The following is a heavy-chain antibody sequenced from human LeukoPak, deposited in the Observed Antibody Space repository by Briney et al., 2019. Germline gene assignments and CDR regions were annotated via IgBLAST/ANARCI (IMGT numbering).Heavy chain of an antibody. Sequence: SETLSLTCTVSGGSISSYYWSWIRQPAGKGLEWIGRIYTSGSTNYNPSLKSRVTMSVDTSKNQFSLKLSSVTAADTAVYYCARGTDTYYYDSSGYYYFTIFDIWGQGTMVTVSS. CDR2: IYTSGST. CDR3: ARGTDTYYYDSSGYYYFTIFDI. J-gene: IGHJ3*02. D-gene: IGHD3-22*01. V-gene: IGHV4-4*07. CDR1: GGSISSYY.